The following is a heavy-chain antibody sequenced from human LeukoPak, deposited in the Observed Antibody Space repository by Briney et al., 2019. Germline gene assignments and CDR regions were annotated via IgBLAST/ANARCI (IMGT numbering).Heavy chain of an antibody. CDR3: ARVSDSSGYFDY. J-gene: IGHJ4*02. Sequence: GSSVKLSCKASGGTFSSYAISWVRQAPGQGLESMGGIIPIFGTANYAQKFQGRVTITTDESTSTAYMELSSLRSEDTAVYYCARVSDSSGYFDYWGQGTLVTVSS. CDR2: IIPIFGTA. D-gene: IGHD3-22*01. CDR1: GGTFSSYA. V-gene: IGHV1-69*05.